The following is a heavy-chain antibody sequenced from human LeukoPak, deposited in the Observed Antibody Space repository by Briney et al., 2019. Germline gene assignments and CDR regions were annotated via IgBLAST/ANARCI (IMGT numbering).Heavy chain of an antibody. CDR2: ISWDGIST. J-gene: IGHJ4*02. V-gene: IGHV3-43*01. Sequence: GGSLRLSCAASGFTFDDYTMHWVRQAPGKGLEWVSLISWDGISTYYADSVKGRFTISRDNSKNTLYLQVNSLRAEDTAVYYCAKDSLWAGRWLSDYWGQGTLVTVSS. D-gene: IGHD5-12*01. CDR3: AKDSLWAGRWLSDY. CDR1: GFTFDDYT.